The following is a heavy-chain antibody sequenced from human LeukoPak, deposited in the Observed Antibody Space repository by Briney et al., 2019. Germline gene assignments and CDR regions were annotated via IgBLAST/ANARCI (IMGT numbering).Heavy chain of an antibody. J-gene: IGHJ4*02. D-gene: IGHD2-21*02. Sequence: SETLSLTCSVSGGCISSYYWSWIRQPPGKGLEWIGYIYYCGRTNYSPSLQSGVNISVATYKHKFRLKLNSMPTEDTAVYFCARHGGDGDHFDYWGQGTLVTVSS. V-gene: IGHV4-59*08. CDR1: GGCISSYY. CDR3: ARHGGDGDHFDY. CDR2: IYYCGRT.